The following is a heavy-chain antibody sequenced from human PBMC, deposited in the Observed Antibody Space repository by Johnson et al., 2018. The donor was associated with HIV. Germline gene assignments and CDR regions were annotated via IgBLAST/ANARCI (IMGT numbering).Heavy chain of an antibody. CDR2: IRYDGSKK. CDR3: ARDRVWFGELYAFDI. V-gene: IGHV3-30*02. Sequence: QVQLVESGGGVVQPGRSLRLSCAASGFTFSSYGMHWVRQAPGKGLEWVAFIRYDGSKKYYADSVKGRFTISRDNSKNTLYLQMNSLRAEDTAVYYCARDRVWFGELYAFDIWGQGTMVTVSS. J-gene: IGHJ3*02. D-gene: IGHD3-10*01. CDR1: GFTFSSYG.